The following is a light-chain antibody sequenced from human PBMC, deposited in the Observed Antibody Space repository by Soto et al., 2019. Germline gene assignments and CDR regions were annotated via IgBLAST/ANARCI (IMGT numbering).Light chain of an antibody. J-gene: IGLJ2*01. CDR2: SNN. V-gene: IGLV1-44*01. CDR3: AAWDDSLNGQEV. CDR1: SSNIGSNT. Sequence: QSVLTQPPSASGTPGQRVTISCSGSSSNIGSNTVNWYQQLPGTAPKLLIYSNNQRPSGVPDRFSGSKSGTSASLAISGLQSEDEADYYCAAWDDSLNGQEVFGGGTKLTV.